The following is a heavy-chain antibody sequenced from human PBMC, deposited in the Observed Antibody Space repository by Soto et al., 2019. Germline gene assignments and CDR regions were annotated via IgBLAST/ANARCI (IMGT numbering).Heavy chain of an antibody. Sequence: GGSLRLSCAASGFTFSSYAMSWVRQAPGKGLEWVSAISGSGGSTYYADSVKGRFTISRDNSKNTLYLQMNSLRAEDTAVYYWAKVSSDYTSFDYWGQGTLVTVSS. CDR3: AKVSSDYTSFDY. D-gene: IGHD4-4*01. J-gene: IGHJ4*02. CDR1: GFTFSSYA. CDR2: ISGSGGST. V-gene: IGHV3-23*01.